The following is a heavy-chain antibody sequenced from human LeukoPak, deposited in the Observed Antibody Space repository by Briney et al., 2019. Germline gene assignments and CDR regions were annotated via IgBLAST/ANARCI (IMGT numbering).Heavy chain of an antibody. J-gene: IGHJ5*02. CDR1: GGFFSGYA. CDR3: ARSMAAEGTGPFDP. Sequence: SVKVSCKASGGFFSGYAMSWLRQAPGQGLEWLGGVIPIYYITKYAQKFQDRVTITTDESTSTAYMELSSLKSEDTAMYYCARSMAAEGTGPFDPWGQGTLVTVSS. V-gene: IGHV1-69*05. CDR2: VIPIYYIT. D-gene: IGHD6-13*01.